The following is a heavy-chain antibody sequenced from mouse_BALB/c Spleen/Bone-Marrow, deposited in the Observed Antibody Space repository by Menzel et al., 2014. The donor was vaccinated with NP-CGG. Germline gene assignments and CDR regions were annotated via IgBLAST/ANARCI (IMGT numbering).Heavy chain of an antibody. CDR2: IWSGGST. J-gene: IGHJ4*01. CDR1: GFSLTSYG. D-gene: IGHD1-1*01. V-gene: IGHV2-2*02. CDR3: ARNLLLRRAMDY. Sequence: VKLVESGPGLVQPSQSLSITCTVSGFSLTSYGVHWVRQSPGKGLEWLGVIWSGGSTDYNAAFISRLSISKDNSKSQVFFKMNSLQANDTAIYYCARNLLLRRAMDYWGQGTSVTVSS.